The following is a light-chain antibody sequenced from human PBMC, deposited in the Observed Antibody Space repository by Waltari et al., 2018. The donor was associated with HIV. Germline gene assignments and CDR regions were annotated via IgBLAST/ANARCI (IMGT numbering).Light chain of an antibody. CDR3: ATWDDTLDGPV. J-gene: IGLJ3*02. CDR1: TSNMGCNS. Sequence: QSVLTQSPPASGTPGQRVTIPCSVGTSNMGCNSWSWYQQVPGTAPQLFMFSNSLRPSGVPDRFSGSKSGTSASLAISGLQSEDEADYYCATWDDTLDGPVFGGGTRLTVL. CDR2: SNS. V-gene: IGLV1-44*01.